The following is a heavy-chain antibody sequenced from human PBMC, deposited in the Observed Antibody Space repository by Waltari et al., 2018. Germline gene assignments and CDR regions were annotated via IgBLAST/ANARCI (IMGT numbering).Heavy chain of an antibody. CDR1: GGTFSSYA. D-gene: IGHD3-22*01. CDR2: IIPIFGTA. CDR3: ARYYDSSGYSTGLEYYYMDV. V-gene: IGHV1-69*14. J-gene: IGHJ6*03. Sequence: QVQLVQSGAEVKKPGSSVKVSCKASGGTFSSYAISWVRQAPGQGLEWMGGIIPIFGTASYAQKFQGRVTITADKSTSTAYMELSSLRSEDTAVYYCARYYDSSGYSTGLEYYYMDVWGKGTTVTVSS.